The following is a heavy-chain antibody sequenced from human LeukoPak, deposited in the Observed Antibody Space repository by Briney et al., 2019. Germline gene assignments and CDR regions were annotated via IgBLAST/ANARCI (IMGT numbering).Heavy chain of an antibody. V-gene: IGHV4-30-4*01. J-gene: IGHJ5*02. Sequence: KASETLSLTCTDSGGSISSGDYFWSWIRQPPGKGLEWIGYIYNSENTYYNPSLKSRVTISVDMSKNQFSLKLSSVTAADTAVYYCAGSRTGGWFDPWGQGTLVTVSS. CDR3: AGSRTGGWFDP. D-gene: IGHD1-14*01. CDR2: IYNSENT. CDR1: GGSISSGDYF.